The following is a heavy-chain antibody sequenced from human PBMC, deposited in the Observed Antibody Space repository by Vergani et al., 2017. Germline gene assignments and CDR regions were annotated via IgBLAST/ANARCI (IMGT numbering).Heavy chain of an antibody. V-gene: IGHV1-69*18. CDR1: GGTFSSYA. CDR2: IIPIFGTA. CDR3: AIDRRSQYYYDSSGYYGESKDYYYGMDV. D-gene: IGHD3-22*01. J-gene: IGHJ6*02. Sequence: QVQLVQSGAEVKKPGSSVKVSCKASGGTFSSYAISWVRQAPGQGLEWMGRIIPIFGTANYAQKFQGRVTITADESTSTAYMELSSLRSEDTAVYYCAIDRRSQYYYDSSGYYGESKDYYYGMDVWGQGTTVTVSS.